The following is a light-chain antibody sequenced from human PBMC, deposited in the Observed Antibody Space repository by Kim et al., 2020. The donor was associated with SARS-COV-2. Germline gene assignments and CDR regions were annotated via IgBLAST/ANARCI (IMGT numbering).Light chain of an antibody. CDR1: SSNIGINV. Sequence: QSVLTQPPSASASPGQRVTISCSGSSSNIGINVVNWYQQLPGKAPKLLIYYGNQRPSGVPDRFSGSKSGTSASLAISGLQSEDEADYFCETWDDSLTGFVFGAGTKVTVL. V-gene: IGLV1-44*01. CDR3: ETWDDSLTGFV. J-gene: IGLJ1*01. CDR2: YGN.